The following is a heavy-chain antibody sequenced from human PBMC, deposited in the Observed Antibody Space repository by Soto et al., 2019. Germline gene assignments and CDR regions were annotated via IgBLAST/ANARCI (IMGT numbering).Heavy chain of an antibody. J-gene: IGHJ6*02. D-gene: IGHD4-17*01. Sequence: GGSLKISCEGSGFSFSKYTVGWVRQIPGKGLEWMGIIHPGDSDTRYSPSFQGQVTISADKSISTAYLQWSSLKASDTAMYYCLLAYGDSSYYYNGMDVWGQGTTVTVSS. CDR1: GFSFSKYT. CDR2: IHPGDSDT. V-gene: IGHV5-51*01. CDR3: LLAYGDSSYYYNGMDV.